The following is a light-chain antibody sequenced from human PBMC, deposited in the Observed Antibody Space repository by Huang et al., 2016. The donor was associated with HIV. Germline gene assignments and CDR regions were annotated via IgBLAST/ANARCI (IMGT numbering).Light chain of an antibody. Sequence: DIQMTQSPSSLSASVGDRVTITCRASQSITTYLNWYQQKPGKAPKLLIYAASSLQSGVPSRFSCSGSGTDFTLTITSLQPEDFATYYCQQTYSAPPLTFGGGTKVEI. V-gene: IGKV1-39*01. CDR2: AAS. J-gene: IGKJ4*01. CDR3: QQTYSAPPLT. CDR1: QSITTY.